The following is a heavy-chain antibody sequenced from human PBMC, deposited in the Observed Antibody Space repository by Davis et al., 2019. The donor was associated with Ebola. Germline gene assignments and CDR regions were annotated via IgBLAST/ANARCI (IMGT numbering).Heavy chain of an antibody. Sequence: GESLKISCAASGFTFSGYWMHWVRQAAGKGLVWVSRIKSDGSSISYADSVKGRFTISRDNSKNTLYLQMNSLRAEDTAVYYCAREALNCSGGSCYWAFDIWGQGTMVTVSS. V-gene: IGHV3-74*01. CDR3: AREALNCSGGSCYWAFDI. J-gene: IGHJ3*02. CDR1: GFTFSGYW. D-gene: IGHD2-15*01. CDR2: IKSDGSSI.